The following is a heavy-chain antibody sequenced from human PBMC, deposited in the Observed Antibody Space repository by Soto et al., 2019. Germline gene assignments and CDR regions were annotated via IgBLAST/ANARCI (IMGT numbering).Heavy chain of an antibody. Sequence: GGSLRLSCAASGFTFSSYAMSWVRQAPGKGLEWVSAFSGSGGSTYYADSVKGRFTISRDNSKNTLYLQMNSLRAEDTAVYYCAKGRTKDITMIVVVTSRPGPFDYWGQGTLVTVSS. CDR3: AKGRTKDITMIVVVTSRPGPFDY. CDR2: FSGSGGST. CDR1: GFTFSSYA. V-gene: IGHV3-23*01. D-gene: IGHD3-22*01. J-gene: IGHJ4*02.